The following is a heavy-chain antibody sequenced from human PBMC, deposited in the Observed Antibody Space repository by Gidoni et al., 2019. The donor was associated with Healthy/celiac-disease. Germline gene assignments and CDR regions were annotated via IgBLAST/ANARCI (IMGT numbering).Heavy chain of an antibody. J-gene: IGHJ6*02. D-gene: IGHD3-22*01. CDR2: FDPEDGET. V-gene: IGHV1-24*01. CDR1: GYTLTDLS. CDR3: ATPDREVHDSSGEPHPSYYYYGMDV. Sequence: VQLVQSGAEVKKPGASVKVSCKVSGYTLTDLSMHWLRPAPGKGLEWMGGFDPEDGETIYAQKFQGRVTMTEDTSTDTAYMELSSLRSEDTAVYYCATPDREVHDSSGEPHPSYYYYGMDVWGQGTTVTVSS.